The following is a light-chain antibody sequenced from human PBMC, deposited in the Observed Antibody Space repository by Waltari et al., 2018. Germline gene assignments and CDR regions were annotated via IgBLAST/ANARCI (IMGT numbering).Light chain of an antibody. V-gene: IGLV6-57*01. CDR2: EDN. CDR1: SGSIATNY. Sequence: FMLTQPLSVSESPGKTVTISCTRSSGSIATNYVQWYQQRPGSSPTAVIYEDNQRPSGVPDRFSGSIDSSSNSASLTISGLKTEDEADYYCQSYDNRNHWVFGGGTKLTVL. CDR3: QSYDNRNHWV. J-gene: IGLJ3*02.